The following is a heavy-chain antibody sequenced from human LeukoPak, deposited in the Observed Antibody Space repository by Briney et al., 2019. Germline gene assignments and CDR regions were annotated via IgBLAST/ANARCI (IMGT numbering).Heavy chain of an antibody. CDR3: AREDPQTTVPEGMDV. J-gene: IGHJ6*02. Sequence: SETLSLTCTVSGGSLSYYYWSWIRQSPGKGLEWIGYIYYSGTTNYNPSLKSRVTISVDTSKNQFSLQLRAVTAADTAVYYCAREDPQTTVPEGMDVWGQGTTVTVSS. V-gene: IGHV4-59*01. D-gene: IGHD4-17*01. CDR2: IYYSGTT. CDR1: GGSLSYYY.